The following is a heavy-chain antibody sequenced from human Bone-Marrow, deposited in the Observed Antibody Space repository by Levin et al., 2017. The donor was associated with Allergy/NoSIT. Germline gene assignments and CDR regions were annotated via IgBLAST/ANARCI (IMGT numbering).Heavy chain of an antibody. V-gene: IGHV4-34*01. J-gene: IGHJ4*02. Sequence: SETLSLTCAVYGGSFSGYYWTWIRKPPGKGLEWIGEIYHSGITNYNPSLTSRVTISVDTSKNQFSLRLTSVPAADTAIYYCARGTRRGVRGVMRLFDYWGQETLVTVSS. CDR1: GGSFSGYY. D-gene: IGHD3-10*01. CDR3: ARGTRRGVRGVMRLFDY. CDR2: IYHSGIT.